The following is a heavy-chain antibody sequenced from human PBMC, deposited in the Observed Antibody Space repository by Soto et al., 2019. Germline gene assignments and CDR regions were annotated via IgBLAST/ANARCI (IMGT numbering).Heavy chain of an antibody. Sequence: GGSLRLSCAASGFTFSSYSMSWVRQAPGEGLEWVSTISDSGGSTYYADSVKGRFTISRDNSKNTLFLQMNSLRAEDTAVYYCAKGKYCDFWSAALMDVWGQGTTVTVSS. J-gene: IGHJ6*02. V-gene: IGHV3-23*01. CDR2: ISDSGGST. D-gene: IGHD3-3*01. CDR1: GFTFSSYS. CDR3: AKGKYCDFWSAALMDV.